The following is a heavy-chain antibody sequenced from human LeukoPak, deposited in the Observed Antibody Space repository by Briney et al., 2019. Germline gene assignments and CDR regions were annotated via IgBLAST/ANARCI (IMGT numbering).Heavy chain of an antibody. CDR1: GFTFSSYA. CDR2: ISYDGSNK. CDR3: ASGDIGAFDI. D-gene: IGHD4-17*01. V-gene: IGHV3-30-3*01. Sequence: GGSLGLSCAASGFTFSSYAMHWVRQAPGKGLEWVAVISYDGSNKYYADSVKGRFTISRDNSKNTLYLQMNSLRAEDTAVYYCASGDIGAFDIWGQGTMVTVSS. J-gene: IGHJ3*02.